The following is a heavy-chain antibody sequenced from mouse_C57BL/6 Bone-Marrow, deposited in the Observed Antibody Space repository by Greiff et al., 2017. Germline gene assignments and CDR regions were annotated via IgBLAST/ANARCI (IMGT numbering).Heavy chain of an antibody. CDR2: IYPRDGST. Sequence: VQLQESDAELVKPGASVKISCKVSGYTFTDHTIHWMKQRPEQGLEWIGYIYPRDGSTKYNEKFKGKVTLTADKSSSTAYMQLNSLTSEDSAVYFCAKGGSNYGGDYAMDYWGQGTSVTVSS. V-gene: IGHV1-78*01. CDR3: AKGGSNYGGDYAMDY. CDR1: GYTFTDHT. J-gene: IGHJ4*01. D-gene: IGHD2-5*01.